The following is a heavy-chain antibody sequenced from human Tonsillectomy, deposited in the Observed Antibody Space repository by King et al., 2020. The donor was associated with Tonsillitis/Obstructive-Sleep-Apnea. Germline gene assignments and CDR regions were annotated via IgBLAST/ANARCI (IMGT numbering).Heavy chain of an antibody. V-gene: IGHV4-39*02. CDR1: GGSISSSSYY. Sequence: QLQESGPGLVKPSETLSLTCTVSGGSISSSSYYWGWIRQPPRKGLEWIGSIYYSGSTYYNPSLKSRVTISVDTSKNQFSLKLSSVTAADTAVYYCARELGYYDSSGYFSSAWFDYWGQGTLVTVSS. CDR3: ARELGYYDSSGYFSSAWFDY. D-gene: IGHD3-22*01. CDR2: IYYSGST. J-gene: IGHJ4*02.